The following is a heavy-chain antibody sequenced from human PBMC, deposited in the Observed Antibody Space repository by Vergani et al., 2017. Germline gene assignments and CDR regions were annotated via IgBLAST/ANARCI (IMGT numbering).Heavy chain of an antibody. Sequence: QVQLVQSGAEVKKPGASVKVSCKASGYTFTSYGMSWVRQAPGQGPEWMGWISAYNGNTNDAQNLQGRVTLTTDTSTSTAYMELRGLRSDDTAVYYCARGGYCSGGSCRYGAFDIWGQGTMVTVSS. CDR2: ISAYNGNT. D-gene: IGHD2-15*01. CDR3: ARGGYCSGGSCRYGAFDI. CDR1: GYTFTSYG. J-gene: IGHJ3*02. V-gene: IGHV1-18*04.